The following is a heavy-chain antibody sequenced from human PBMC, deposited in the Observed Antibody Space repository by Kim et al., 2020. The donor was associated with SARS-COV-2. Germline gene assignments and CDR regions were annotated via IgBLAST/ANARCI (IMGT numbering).Heavy chain of an antibody. J-gene: IGHJ2*01. D-gene: IGHD2-2*01. CDR3: AGGRIVVGTAAFSWYFDL. V-gene: IGHV4-59*08. CDR2: IYYSGST. Sequence: SETLSLTCTVSGGSISSYYWSWIRQPPGKGLEWIGYIYYSGSTNYNPSLMSRVTISVDTSKNQFSLKLSSGTAADTAVYYCAGGRIVVGTAAFSWYFDLWGRGTLVTVSS. CDR1: GGSISSYY.